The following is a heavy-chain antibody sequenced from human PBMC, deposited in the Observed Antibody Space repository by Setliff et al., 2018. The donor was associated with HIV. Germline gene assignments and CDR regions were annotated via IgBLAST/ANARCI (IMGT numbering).Heavy chain of an antibody. CDR1: GGSISSYY. CDR3: ARLYGSGRYQVDY. D-gene: IGHD3-10*01. CDR2: IYYSGST. Sequence: SETLSLTCTVSGGSISSYYWSWIRQPPGKGLEWIGYIYYSGSTNYNPSLKSRVTISVDTSKNQFSLKLSSVTAADTAVYYCARLYGSGRYQVDYWGQGTLVTVSS. J-gene: IGHJ4*02. V-gene: IGHV4-59*01.